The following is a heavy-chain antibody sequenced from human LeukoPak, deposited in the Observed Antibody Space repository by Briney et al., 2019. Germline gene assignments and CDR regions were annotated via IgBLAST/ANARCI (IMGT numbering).Heavy chain of an antibody. CDR1: GGSFSGYY. V-gene: IGHV4-34*01. Sequence: SETLSLTCAVYGGSFSGYYWSWIRQPPGKGLEWIGEINHSGSTNYNPSLKSRVTISVDTSKNQFSLKLSSVTAADTAVYYCARDRGLGYYDILTGYYSGSYFDYWGQGTLVTVSS. D-gene: IGHD3-9*01. CDR2: INHSGST. CDR3: ARDRGLGYYDILTGYYSGSYFDY. J-gene: IGHJ4*02.